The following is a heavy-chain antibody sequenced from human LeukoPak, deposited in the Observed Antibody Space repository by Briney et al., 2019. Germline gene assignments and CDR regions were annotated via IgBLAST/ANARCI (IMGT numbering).Heavy chain of an antibody. D-gene: IGHD6-13*01. Sequence: GGSLRLSCAASGFTFSSYSMNWVRQAPGKGLEWVSSISSSSSYIYYADSVKGRFTISRDNAKNSLYLQMNCLRAEDTAVYYCARWRSSPQYYFDYWGQGTLVTVSS. V-gene: IGHV3-21*01. CDR2: ISSSSSYI. CDR1: GFTFSSYS. J-gene: IGHJ4*02. CDR3: ARWRSSPQYYFDY.